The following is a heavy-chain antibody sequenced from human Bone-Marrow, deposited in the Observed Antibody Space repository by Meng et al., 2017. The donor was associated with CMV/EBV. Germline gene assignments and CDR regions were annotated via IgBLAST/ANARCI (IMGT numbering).Heavy chain of an antibody. J-gene: IGHJ5*02. V-gene: IGHV3-7*01. CDR1: GFTFSGYW. Sequence: GGSLRLSCAASGFTFSGYWMNWVRQAPGRGLEWVANIKQGGGEKNYVDSVKGRFTISRDNAKNSLYLQMNSLRAEDTAVYYCARDNTYITIFGVVSSFDPWGQGTLVTVSS. CDR2: IKQGGGEK. D-gene: IGHD3-3*01. CDR3: ARDNTYITIFGVVSSFDP.